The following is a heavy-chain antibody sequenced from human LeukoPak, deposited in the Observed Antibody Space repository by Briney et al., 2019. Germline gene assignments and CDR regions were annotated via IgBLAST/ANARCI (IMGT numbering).Heavy chain of an antibody. J-gene: IGHJ5*02. CDR1: GGSISSGVYY. D-gene: IGHD1-14*01. V-gene: IGHV4-31*03. Sequence: PSQTLSLTCTVSGGSISSGVYYWSWIRQHPGKGLEWIVYIYYSGSTYYNPSLKSRVTISVDTSKNQFSLKLSSVTAADTAVYYCARETGGPPTNWFDPWGQGTLVTVSS. CDR2: IYYSGST. CDR3: ARETGGPPTNWFDP.